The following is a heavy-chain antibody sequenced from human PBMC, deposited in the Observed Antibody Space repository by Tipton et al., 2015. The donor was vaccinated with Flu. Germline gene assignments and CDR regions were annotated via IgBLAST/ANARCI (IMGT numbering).Heavy chain of an antibody. V-gene: IGHV3-15*01. D-gene: IGHD6-13*01. CDR3: TAERIAAAGIQGLTYGMEV. J-gene: IGHJ6*02. CDR2: IQSKTDGGTT. Sequence: SLRLSCVGSGFTFNNAWMSWVRQAPGKGPEWVARIQSKTDGGTTDYAAPVKGKFTISRDDSKTTVSLQMNSLKTEDTAVYYCTAERIAAAGIQGLTYGMEVWGQVTTVTVSS. CDR1: GFTFNNAW.